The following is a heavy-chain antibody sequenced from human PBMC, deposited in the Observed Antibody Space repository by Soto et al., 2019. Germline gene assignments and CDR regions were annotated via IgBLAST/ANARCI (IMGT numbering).Heavy chain of an antibody. CDR2: IYWNDDK. J-gene: IGHJ4*02. D-gene: IGHD4-17*01. Sequence: QITLKESGPTLVKPTQTLTLTCTFSGFSLSTSGVGVGWIRQPPGKALEWLALIYWNDDKRYSPSLKSRLTITKDTSKNQVVLTMTNMDPVDTATYYCAHRRDGDYLFDYWGQGTLVTVSS. CDR3: AHRRDGDYLFDY. V-gene: IGHV2-5*01. CDR1: GFSLSTSGVG.